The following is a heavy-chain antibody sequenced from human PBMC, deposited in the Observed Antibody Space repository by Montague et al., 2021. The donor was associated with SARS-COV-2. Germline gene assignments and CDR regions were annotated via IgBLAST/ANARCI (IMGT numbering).Heavy chain of an antibody. CDR1: GGSIGSGAYF. J-gene: IGHJ4*02. CDR2: VYYTGNT. Sequence: SETLSLTCTVSGGSIGSGAYFGAWIRQPPGKGLEWIGSVYYTGNTYYXPSLKSRVTISVDSSKNQFSLTVSSVTAADTAVYYCARRTPAGGVSDYWGQGTLVTVSS. V-gene: IGHV4-39*01. D-gene: IGHD4-23*01. CDR3: ARRTPAGGVSDY.